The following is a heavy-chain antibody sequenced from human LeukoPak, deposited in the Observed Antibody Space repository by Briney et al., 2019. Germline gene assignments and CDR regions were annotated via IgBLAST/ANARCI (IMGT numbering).Heavy chain of an antibody. D-gene: IGHD3-22*01. CDR2: ISDTGATT. CDR1: GFTFSSYA. V-gene: IGHV3-23*01. Sequence: GGSLRLSCAGSGFTFSSYAMSWVRQAPGKGLEWVSAISDTGATTYDADSVKGRFTISRDNSRSTLYLQMNSLRAEDTAVYYCARDPITMIVVIITDWFFDLWGRGTLVTVSS. J-gene: IGHJ2*01. CDR3: ARDPITMIVVIITDWFFDL.